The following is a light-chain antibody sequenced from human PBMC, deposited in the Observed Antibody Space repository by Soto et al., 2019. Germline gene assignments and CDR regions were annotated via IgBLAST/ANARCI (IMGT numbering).Light chain of an antibody. J-gene: IGLJ1*01. CDR1: SSDVGAYNY. Sequence: QPVLTQPPSASGSPGQSVTISCTGSSSDVGAYNYVSWYQQHPGKAPKLMIYEVSKRPSGVPDRFSGSKSGNTASLTVSGLQAEDEADYYCSSYAGSNRVFGTGTKLTVL. CDR2: EVS. CDR3: SSYAGSNRV. V-gene: IGLV2-8*01.